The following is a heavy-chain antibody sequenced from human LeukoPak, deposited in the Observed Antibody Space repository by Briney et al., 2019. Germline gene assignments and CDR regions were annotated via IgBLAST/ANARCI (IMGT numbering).Heavy chain of an antibody. CDR1: GFTFTSSA. CDR3: TADDYWCMLGHFDY. D-gene: IGHD2-8*01. V-gene: IGHV1-58*02. CDR2: IVLSSGNT. J-gene: IGHJ4*02. Sequence: SVKVSCKASGFTFTSSAMQWVRQARGQRLEWIGWIVLSSGNTNYAQKFQERVTITRDMSTSTAYMELSSLRSEDTAVYYCTADDYWCMLGHFDYWGQGTLVTVSS.